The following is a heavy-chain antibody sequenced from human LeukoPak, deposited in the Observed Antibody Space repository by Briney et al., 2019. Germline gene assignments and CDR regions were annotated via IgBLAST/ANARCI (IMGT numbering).Heavy chain of an antibody. J-gene: IGHJ4*02. CDR2: ISSSGDTI. CDR1: GFTFSSYE. CDR3: ARGWFDY. Sequence: PGGSLRLSCAASGFTFSSYEMNWVRQAPGKGLEWTSYISSSGDTIFYADSVKGRFTISRDNAKNSLYLQMNSLRAEDSAIYYCARGWFDYWGQGTLVTVSS. V-gene: IGHV3-48*03.